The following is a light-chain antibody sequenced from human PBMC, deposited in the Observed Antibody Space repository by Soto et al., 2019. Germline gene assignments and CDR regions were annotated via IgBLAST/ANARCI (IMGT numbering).Light chain of an antibody. J-gene: IGKJ1*01. Sequence: AIRMTPSPSSLSASTGDRVTITCRATQGISSYLAWYQQKPGKAPELLIFAASTLQSGVPSRFSGSGSGTDFTLTISCLQSEDFATYYCQQYYSYPWTFGQGTKVDIK. CDR3: QQYYSYPWT. CDR2: AAS. V-gene: IGKV1-8*01. CDR1: QGISSY.